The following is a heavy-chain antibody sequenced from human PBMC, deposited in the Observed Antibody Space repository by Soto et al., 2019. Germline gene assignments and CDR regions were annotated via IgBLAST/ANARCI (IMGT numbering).Heavy chain of an antibody. V-gene: IGHV3-23*01. D-gene: IGHD2-8*02. J-gene: IGHJ3*02. CDR3: AKATATGGGAFDI. CDR2: ILVGGST. CDR1: GFICSSYD. Sequence: VGSLRLSCAASGFICSSYDMSWVRQAPGKGLEWVSTILVGGSTHYEDSVKGRFTISRDRSKNTLYLQMDSLTAGDTAVYYCAKATATGGGAFDICGQGTMVTVSS.